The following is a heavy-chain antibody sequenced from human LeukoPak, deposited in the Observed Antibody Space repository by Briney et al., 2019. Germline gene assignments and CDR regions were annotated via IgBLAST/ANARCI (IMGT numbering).Heavy chain of an antibody. V-gene: IGHV1-8*01. CDR1: GYTFTSYD. D-gene: IGHD3-3*01. Sequence: GATVTVSCKASGYTFTSYDINWVRQATGQGLAWMGWMNPNRRNTGYAQKFQGRHTMNRHTSISTAYMELSSLRSEDTAGYFCARGSDFWRGYPRDYWGQGTLVTVSS. J-gene: IGHJ4*02. CDR3: ARGSDFWRGYPRDY. CDR2: MNPNRRNT.